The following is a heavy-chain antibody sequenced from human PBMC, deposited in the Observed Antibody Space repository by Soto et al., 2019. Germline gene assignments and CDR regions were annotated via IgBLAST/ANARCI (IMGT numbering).Heavy chain of an antibody. CDR1: GFSLTPNGKC. V-gene: IGHV2-70*01. D-gene: IGHD3-22*01. Sequence: SGPTLVNATQTLTLTCTFSGFSLTPNGKCVSWIRQPPGKALEWLALIDWDDDKYYSTSLKTRLTISKDSSRNQVVLTMTNMDPVDTATYYCARYYFDSSVNWFDPWGQGILVTVSS. J-gene: IGHJ5*02. CDR2: IDWDDDK. CDR3: ARYYFDSSVNWFDP.